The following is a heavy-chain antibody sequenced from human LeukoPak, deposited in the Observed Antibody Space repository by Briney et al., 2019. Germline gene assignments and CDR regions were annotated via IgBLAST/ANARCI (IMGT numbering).Heavy chain of an antibody. D-gene: IGHD6-19*01. CDR2: VNSDGSST. CDR3: ARGSTQYSSGWYGLDY. Sequence: GGSLRLFCAASGFTFSSYWMHWVRQAPGKGLVWVSRVNSDGSSTTYADSVKGRFTISRDNAKNTLYLQMNSLRAEDTAVYYCARGSTQYSSGWYGLDYRGQGTLVTVSS. CDR1: GFTFSSYW. V-gene: IGHV3-74*01. J-gene: IGHJ4*02.